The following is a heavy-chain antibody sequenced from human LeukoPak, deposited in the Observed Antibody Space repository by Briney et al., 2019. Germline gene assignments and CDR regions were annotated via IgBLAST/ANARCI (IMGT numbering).Heavy chain of an antibody. Sequence: PGGSLRLSCAASGFTLGSHAMHWVRQAPGKGLEWVAVISYDGGNKYYADYVKGRSTISRDDSKNTLYLQMNSLRAEDTAVYYCARDWQWLVKSGNIDYWGQGTLVTVSS. CDR2: ISYDGGNK. J-gene: IGHJ4*02. CDR1: GFTLGSHA. CDR3: ARDWQWLVKSGNIDY. V-gene: IGHV3-30*04. D-gene: IGHD6-19*01.